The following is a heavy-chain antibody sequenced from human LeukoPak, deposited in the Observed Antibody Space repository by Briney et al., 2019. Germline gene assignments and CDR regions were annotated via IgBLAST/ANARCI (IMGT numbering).Heavy chain of an antibody. Sequence: SETLSLTCTVSGYFISSGYYWGWIRQPPGKGLQWIGSIHHSGSTYYNPSLKSRVIISVDTSKNQFSLKLSSVTAADTAVYYCARDTLIAAFDYWGQGTLVTVSS. J-gene: IGHJ4*02. CDR2: IHHSGST. D-gene: IGHD6-13*01. CDR3: ARDTLIAAFDY. V-gene: IGHV4-38-2*02. CDR1: GYFISSGYY.